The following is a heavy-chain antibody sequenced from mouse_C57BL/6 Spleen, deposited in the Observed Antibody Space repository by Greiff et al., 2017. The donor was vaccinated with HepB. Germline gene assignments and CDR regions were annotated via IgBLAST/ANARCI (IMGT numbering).Heavy chain of an antibody. CDR2: IYPGNSDT. D-gene: IGHD2-4*01. V-gene: IGHV1-5*01. CDR3: TSPYDYDEVY. J-gene: IGHJ2*01. Sequence: EVQVVESGTVLARPGASVKMSCKTSGYTFTSYWMHWVKRRPGQGLEWIGAIYPGNSDTSYNQKFKGKAKLTAVTSASTAYMELSSLTNEASAVYYCTSPYDYDEVYWGQGTTLTVSS. CDR1: GYTFTSYW.